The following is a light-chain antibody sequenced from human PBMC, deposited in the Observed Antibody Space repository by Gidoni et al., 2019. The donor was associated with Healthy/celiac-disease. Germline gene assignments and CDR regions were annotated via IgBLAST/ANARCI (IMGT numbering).Light chain of an antibody. CDR3: SSYTSSSPI. V-gene: IGLV2-14*01. CDR1: SSDVGGYTY. CDR2: DVS. Sequence: QSALTQPASVPGSPGQPVTISCTGTSSDVGGYTYVSWYQQHPGKAPKLMIYDVSNRPSGVSNRFSGSKSGNTASLTISGLQAEDEADYYCSSYTSSSPIFGGGTKLTVL. J-gene: IGLJ2*01.